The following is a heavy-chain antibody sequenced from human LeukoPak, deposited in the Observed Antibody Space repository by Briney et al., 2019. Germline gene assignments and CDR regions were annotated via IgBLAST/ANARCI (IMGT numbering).Heavy chain of an antibody. V-gene: IGHV1-24*01. CDR2: VGHEDGTT. CDR3: ATGAIVFDY. J-gene: IGHJ4*02. CDR1: GVTLSKIA. D-gene: IGHD3-22*01. Sequence: RASVRVSCKVSGVTLSKIAMDWVRQAPGKGLEWMGRVGHEDGTTNHAQTFKGRFTMSVDTATDTAYMQMSSLMSEDTAIYYCATGAIVFDYWGQGTLVTVSS.